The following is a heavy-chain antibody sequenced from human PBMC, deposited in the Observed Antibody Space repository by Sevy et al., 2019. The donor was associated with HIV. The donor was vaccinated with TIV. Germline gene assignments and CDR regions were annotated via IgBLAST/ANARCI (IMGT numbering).Heavy chain of an antibody. CDR1: GFVFSNYA. V-gene: IGHV3-30-3*01. Sequence: GGSLRLSCAASGFVFSNYAMHWVRQAPGKGLEWVAIISYDGSNKYYADSVKGRFTISRDNSKNTLYLQMNSLTAEDKAVYYCARGNSPSVTTAPFHYYYAMDVWGQGTTVTVSS. D-gene: IGHD4-17*01. J-gene: IGHJ6*02. CDR2: ISYDGSNK. CDR3: ARGNSPSVTTAPFHYYYAMDV.